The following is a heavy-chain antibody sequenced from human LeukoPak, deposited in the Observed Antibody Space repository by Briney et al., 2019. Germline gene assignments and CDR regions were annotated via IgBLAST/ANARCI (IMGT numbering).Heavy chain of an antibody. D-gene: IGHD6-19*01. CDR3: AAFSSGPAHFDY. CDR1: GGSISSYY. V-gene: IGHV4-59*01. Sequence: KSSETLSLTCTVSGGSISSYYWSWIRQPPEKGLEWIGYIYYSGSTNYNPSLKSRVTISVDTSKNQFSLKLSSVTAADTAVYYCAAFSSGPAHFDYWGQGTLVTVSS. CDR2: IYYSGST. J-gene: IGHJ4*02.